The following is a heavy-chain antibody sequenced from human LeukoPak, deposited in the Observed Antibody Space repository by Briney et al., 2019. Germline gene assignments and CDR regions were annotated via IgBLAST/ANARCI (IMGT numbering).Heavy chain of an antibody. Sequence: SETLSLTCTVSGGSISTYSWSWIRQPPGKGLEWIGLIYDGGSTYYNPSLKSRVSISLDMSKNHVSLKLNSVTSPDTAVYYSARAGPRREGYNFDNWGQGTLVTVSS. D-gene: IGHD5-24*01. CDR3: ARAGPRREGYNFDN. CDR2: IYDGGST. V-gene: IGHV4-59*01. J-gene: IGHJ4*02. CDR1: GGSISTYS.